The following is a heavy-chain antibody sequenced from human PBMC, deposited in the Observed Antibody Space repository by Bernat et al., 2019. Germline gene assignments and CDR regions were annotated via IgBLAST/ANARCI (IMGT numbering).Heavy chain of an antibody. CDR2: IYYSGST. V-gene: IGHV4-59*01. CDR3: ARDPGYDILTGYDAFDI. D-gene: IGHD3-9*01. J-gene: IGHJ3*02. CDR1: GGSISSYY. Sequence: QVQLQESGPGLVKPSETLSLTRTVSGGSISSYYWSWIRQPPGKGLEWIGYIYYSGSTNYNPSLKSRVTISVDTSKNQFSLKLSSVTAADTAVYYCARDPGYDILTGYDAFDIWGQGTMVTVSS.